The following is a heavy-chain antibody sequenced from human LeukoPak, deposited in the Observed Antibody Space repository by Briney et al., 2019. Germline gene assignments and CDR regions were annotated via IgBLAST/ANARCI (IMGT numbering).Heavy chain of an antibody. V-gene: IGHV3-23*01. CDR2: ISGSGGST. J-gene: IGHJ4*02. D-gene: IGHD2-15*01. CDR3: ARDGNSKRVVVVAAHDY. CDR1: GFTFGNYA. Sequence: GGSLRLSCAASGFTFGNYAMTWVRQAPGKGLEWVSSISGSGGSTEYADSVKGRFTISRDNFKNTLYVQMNTLRAEDTAVYYCARDGNSKRVVVVAAHDYWGQGTLVTVSS.